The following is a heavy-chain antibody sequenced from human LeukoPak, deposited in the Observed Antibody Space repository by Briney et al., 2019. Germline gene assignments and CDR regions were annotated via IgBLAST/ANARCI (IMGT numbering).Heavy chain of an antibody. V-gene: IGHV5-51*01. CDR2: IYPGDSDT. J-gene: IGHJ4*02. CDR3: ARLVGSSAAGTGLDY. CDR1: GYSFTSYW. D-gene: IGHD6-13*01. Sequence: GESLKISCKGSGYSFTSYWIAWVRQMPGIGLEWMGIIYPGDSDTRYSPSFQGQVTFSADKSISTAYLQWSSLKASDTAMYYCARLVGSSAAGTGLDYWGQGTLVTVSS.